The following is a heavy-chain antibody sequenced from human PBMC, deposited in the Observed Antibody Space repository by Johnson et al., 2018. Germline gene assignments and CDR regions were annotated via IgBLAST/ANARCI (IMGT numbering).Heavy chain of an antibody. CDR1: GYTFTSYD. D-gene: IGHD5-24*01. CDR2: MNPNSGNT. Sequence: VQLVETGAEVKKPGASVEVSCKASGYTFTSYDINWVRQATGQGLEWMGWMNPNSGNTGYAQKLQGRVTMTRNTSISTAYRELGSLRSEDTAVYYRAGVRDGSNFDAFDIWGKGTMVSVS. CDR3: AGVRDGSNFDAFDI. J-gene: IGHJ3*02. V-gene: IGHV1-8*01.